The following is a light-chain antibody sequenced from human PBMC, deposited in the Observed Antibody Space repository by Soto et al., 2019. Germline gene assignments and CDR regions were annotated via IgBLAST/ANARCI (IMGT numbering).Light chain of an antibody. V-gene: IGLV2-14*01. CDR3: SSYTSSSTPV. J-gene: IGLJ3*02. CDR1: SSDVGGYNY. Sequence: QSALTQPASVSGSPGQSITISCTGTSSDVGGYNYVSWYQQHPGKAPKLMIYEVSNRPSGVSNRFSGSKSGNTASLTISGLQADDEADYYCSSYTSSSTPVFGGGTKLTVL. CDR2: EVS.